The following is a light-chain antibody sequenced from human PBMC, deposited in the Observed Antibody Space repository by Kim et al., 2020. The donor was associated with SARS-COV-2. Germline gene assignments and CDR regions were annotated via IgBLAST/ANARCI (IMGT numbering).Light chain of an antibody. V-gene: IGKV3-11*01. CDR3: QQRSDWPPGRT. CDR2: DAS. Sequence: PGERATLSCRASQSVGSYLAWYQQKPGQAPRLLIYDASNRATGIPARFSGSGSGTDFTLTVSSLEPEDFAVYYCQQRSDWPPGRTFGPGTKVEIK. CDR1: QSVGSY. J-gene: IGKJ1*01.